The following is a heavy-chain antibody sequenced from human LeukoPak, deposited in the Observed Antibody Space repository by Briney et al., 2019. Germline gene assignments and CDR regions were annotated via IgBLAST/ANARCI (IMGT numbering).Heavy chain of an antibody. CDR3: ARVGYYDSSGYYDV. V-gene: IGHV3-7*01. J-gene: IGHJ4*02. CDR2: IKQDGSEK. Sequence: GGSLRLSCAASGFTFSSYWMSWVRQAPGKGLEWVANIKQDGSEKYYVVSVKGRFTISRDNAKNSLYLQMNSLRAEDTAVYYCARVGYYDSSGYYDVWGQGTLVTVSS. D-gene: IGHD3-22*01. CDR1: GFTFSSYW.